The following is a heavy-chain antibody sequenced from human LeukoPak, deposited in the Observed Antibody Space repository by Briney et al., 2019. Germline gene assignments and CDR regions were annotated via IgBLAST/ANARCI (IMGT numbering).Heavy chain of an antibody. J-gene: IGHJ4*02. CDR1: GFTFSSYA. D-gene: IGHD5-18*01. Sequence: TGRSLRLSCAPSGFTFSSYAMHWVRQAPGKGLEWVAVITYGGSNKYYADSVKGRFTISRDNSKNTLYLQMNSLRAEDTAVYYCARDRQDTAMVTLFDYWGQGTLVTVSS. V-gene: IGHV3-30-3*01. CDR2: ITYGGSNK. CDR3: ARDRQDTAMVTLFDY.